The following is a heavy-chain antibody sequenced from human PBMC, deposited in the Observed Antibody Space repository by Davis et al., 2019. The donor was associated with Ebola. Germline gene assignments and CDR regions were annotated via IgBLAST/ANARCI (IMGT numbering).Heavy chain of an antibody. CDR2: IIPIFGTA. CDR1: GGTFSSYA. CDR3: ASGNTYSSGWYGWFDP. V-gene: IGHV1-69*13. J-gene: IGHJ5*02. D-gene: IGHD6-19*01. Sequence: SVKVSCKASGGTFSSYAISWVRQAPGQGLEWMGGIIPIFGTANYAQKFQGRVTITADESTSTAYMELSSLRSEDTAVYYCASGNTYSSGWYGWFDPWGQGTLVTVSS.